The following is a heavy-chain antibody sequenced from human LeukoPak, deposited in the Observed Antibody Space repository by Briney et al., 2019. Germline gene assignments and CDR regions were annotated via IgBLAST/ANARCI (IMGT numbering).Heavy chain of an antibody. V-gene: IGHV3-21*01. J-gene: IGHJ6*02. CDR3: ARDRGSGWPRYYYGMDV. CDR1: GFIFSSYS. Sequence: PGGSLRLSCAASGFIFSSYSMNWVRQAPGKGLEWVSSISSSSSYIYYADSVKGRFTISRDNAKNSLYLQMDSLRAEDTAVYYCARDRGSGWPRYYYGMDVWGQGTTVTVSS. CDR2: ISSSSSYI. D-gene: IGHD6-19*01.